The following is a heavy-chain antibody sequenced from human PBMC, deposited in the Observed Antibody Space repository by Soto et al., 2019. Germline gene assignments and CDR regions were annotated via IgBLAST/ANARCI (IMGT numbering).Heavy chain of an antibody. CDR3: ARVWGGAFDI. V-gene: IGHV4-61*01. Sequence: PSETLALTCTVSDVSVSSYTNYWTWIRQPPGKGLEWIGYIYYSGSTNYNPSLKSRVTISVDTSKNQFSLKLSSVTAADTAVYYCARVWGGAFDIWGQGTMVT. CDR2: IYYSGST. D-gene: IGHD3-10*01. CDR1: DVSVSSYTNY. J-gene: IGHJ3*02.